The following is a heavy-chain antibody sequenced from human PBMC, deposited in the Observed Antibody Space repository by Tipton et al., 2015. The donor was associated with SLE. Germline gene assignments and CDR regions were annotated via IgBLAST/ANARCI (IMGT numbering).Heavy chain of an antibody. Sequence: TLSLTCTVSGGSISSGNYYWSWIRQTPGKGLEWIGEIKHSGSTKYNPSLKSRVTMSVDMSKNQIFLKMTSVTAADSAVYFCARVWLNNAFDIWGQGTRVTVSS. CDR3: ARVWLNNAFDI. D-gene: IGHD2/OR15-2a*01. V-gene: IGHV4-30-4*08. CDR1: GGSISSGNYY. CDR2: IKHSGST. J-gene: IGHJ3*02.